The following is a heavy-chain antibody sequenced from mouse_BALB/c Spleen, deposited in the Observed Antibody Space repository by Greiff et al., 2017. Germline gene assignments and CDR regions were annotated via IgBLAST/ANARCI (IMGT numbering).Heavy chain of an antibody. D-gene: IGHD2-14*01. Sequence: EVQRVESGGGLVQPGGSRKLSCAASGFTFSSFGMHWVRQAPEKGLEWVAYISSGSSTIYYADTVKGRFTFSRDNPKNTLFLQMTSLRSEDTAMYYCARSYRYDGGTWFAYWGQGTLVTVSA. J-gene: IGHJ3*01. V-gene: IGHV5-17*02. CDR1: GFTFSSFG. CDR3: ARSYRYDGGTWFAY. CDR2: ISSGSSTI.